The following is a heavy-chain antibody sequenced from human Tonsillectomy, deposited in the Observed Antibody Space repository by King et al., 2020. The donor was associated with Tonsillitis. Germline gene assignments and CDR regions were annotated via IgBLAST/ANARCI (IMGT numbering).Heavy chain of an antibody. CDR1: GFSFSDHY. V-gene: IGHV3-72*01. J-gene: IGHJ5*01. CDR3: VRGLPASLDP. Sequence: VQLVESGGALVQPGGSLRLSCAASGFSFSDHYMNWVRQAPGKGLEWVGRSRNKANSFITEYAASVKGRFTISRDNSKNSLYLQMNSLKIEDTAVYYCVRGLPASLDPGGQGTLVTVSS. CDR2: SRNKANSFIT. D-gene: IGHD4-11*01.